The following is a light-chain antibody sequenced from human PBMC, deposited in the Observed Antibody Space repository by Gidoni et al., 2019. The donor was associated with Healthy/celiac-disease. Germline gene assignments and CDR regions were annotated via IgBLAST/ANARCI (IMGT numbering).Light chain of an antibody. J-gene: IGKJ4*01. CDR3: QRRSNWPPVLT. Sequence: EIVLTQSPATLSLSPGDRATLSCRASQSVSSYLAWYQQKPGQAHRLLIYDASNRATGTPARFSGSGSGTDFTLTISSLEPEAFAVYFCQRRSNWPPVLTFGGGTKVEIK. CDR2: DAS. CDR1: QSVSSY. V-gene: IGKV3-11*01.